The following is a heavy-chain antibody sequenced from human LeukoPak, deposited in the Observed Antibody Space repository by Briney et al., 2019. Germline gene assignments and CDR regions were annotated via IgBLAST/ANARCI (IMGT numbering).Heavy chain of an antibody. D-gene: IGHD5-18*01. CDR1: GYTFTGYY. J-gene: IGHJ4*02. CDR2: ISAYNGNT. Sequence: ASVKVSCKASGYTFTGYYMHWVRQAPEQGLEWMGWISAYNGNTNYVQKFQGRVTMTTDISTSTAYMELRSLRSDDTAVFYCVRDLGVDTSMIFFDYWGQGTRVTVSS. CDR3: VRDLGVDTSMIFFDY. V-gene: IGHV1-18*04.